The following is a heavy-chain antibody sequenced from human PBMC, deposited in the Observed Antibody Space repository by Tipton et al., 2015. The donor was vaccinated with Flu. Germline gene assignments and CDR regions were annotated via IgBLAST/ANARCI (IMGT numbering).Heavy chain of an antibody. CDR2: IYTSGST. CDR1: GGSISSDSYY. J-gene: IGHJ4*02. D-gene: IGHD3-16*02. CDR3: ARDNYDYVWGSYRYNYFDY. V-gene: IGHV4-61*02. Sequence: TLSLTCTVSGGSISSDSYYWSWIRQPAGKGLEWIGRIYTSGSTNYNPPLKSRVTISVDTSKNQFSLKLSSVTAADTAVYYCARDNYDYVWGSYRYNYFDYWGQGTLVTVSS.